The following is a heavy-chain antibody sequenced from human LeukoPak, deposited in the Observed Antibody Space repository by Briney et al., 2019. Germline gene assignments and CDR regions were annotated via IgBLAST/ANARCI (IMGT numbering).Heavy chain of an antibody. D-gene: IGHD1-26*01. J-gene: IGHJ4*02. CDR1: GYTFTSYG. CDR2: ISAYNGNT. Sequence: ASVKVSCKASGYTFTSYGISWVRQAPGQGLEWMGWISAYNGNTNYAQKLQGRVTMTTDTSTSTAYMELRSLRSDDTAVYYYARDLGAGPQWELHSRGIEFDYWGQGTLVTVSS. CDR3: ARDLGAGPQWELHSRGIEFDY. V-gene: IGHV1-18*01.